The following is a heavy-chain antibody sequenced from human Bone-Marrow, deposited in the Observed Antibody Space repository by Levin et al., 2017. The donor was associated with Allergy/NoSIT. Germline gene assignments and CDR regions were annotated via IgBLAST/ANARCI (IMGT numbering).Heavy chain of an antibody. J-gene: IGHJ5*02. V-gene: IGHV3-30-3*01. Sequence: SCAASGFTFSSYAMHWVRQAPGKGLEWVAVISYDGSNKYYADSVKGRFTISRDNSKNTLYLQMNSLRAEDTAVYYCARDGEKGYCSGGSPCNWFDPWGQGTLVTVSS. CDR2: ISYDGSNK. D-gene: IGHD2-15*01. CDR1: GFTFSSYA. CDR3: ARDGEKGYCSGGSPCNWFDP.